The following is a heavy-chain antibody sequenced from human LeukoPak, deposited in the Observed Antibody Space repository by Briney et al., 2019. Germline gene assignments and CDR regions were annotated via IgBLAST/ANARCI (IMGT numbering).Heavy chain of an antibody. V-gene: IGHV4-34*01. CDR2: INHSGST. D-gene: IGHD7-27*01. Sequence: SETLSLTCAVYGGSFSGYYWSWIRQPPGKGLEWIGEINHSGSTNYNPSLKSRVTISVDTSKNQFSLKLSSVTAADTAVYYCARDPPGLPLTGGLPAFGYFDLWGRGTLVTVSS. J-gene: IGHJ2*01. CDR3: ARDPPGLPLTGGLPAFGYFDL. CDR1: GGSFSGYY.